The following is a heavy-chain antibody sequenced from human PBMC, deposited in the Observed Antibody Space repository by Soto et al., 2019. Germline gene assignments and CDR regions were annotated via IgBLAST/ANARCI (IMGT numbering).Heavy chain of an antibody. CDR2: ISYDGRNK. D-gene: IGHD1-26*01. CDR3: AKDWRWEQQIYGMNV. Sequence: QERVVESGGGEVQPGTSLRLSCVAPDFSFRNYGMHWVRQAPGKGLEWVADISYDGRNKYYAESVKGRFTISRDNSKNTLYLQMNSLRTEDTAVYYCAKDWRWEQQIYGMNVWGQGTTVTVSS. J-gene: IGHJ6*02. CDR1: DFSFRNYG. V-gene: IGHV3-30*18.